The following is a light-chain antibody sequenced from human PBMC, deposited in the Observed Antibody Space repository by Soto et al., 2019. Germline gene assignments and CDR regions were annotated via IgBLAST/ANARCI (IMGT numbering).Light chain of an antibody. CDR3: SSYTTSSTLYV. Sequence: QSVLTQPDSVSGSPGQSITISCTGTSRDVGAYNYVSWYQQYPGKAPKYIIYDVTNRPSGVSYRFSGSKSGNTASLTISGLQAEDEAVYYCSSYTTSSTLYVFGTGTKVTVL. CDR1: SRDVGAYNY. CDR2: DVT. J-gene: IGLJ1*01. V-gene: IGLV2-14*03.